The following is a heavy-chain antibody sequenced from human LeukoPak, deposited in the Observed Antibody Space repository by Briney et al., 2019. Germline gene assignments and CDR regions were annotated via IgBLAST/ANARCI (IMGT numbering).Heavy chain of an antibody. CDR1: GYSISSGYY. CDR2: IYHSGST. CDR3: AKYDSSGPKDAFDI. V-gene: IGHV4-38-2*01. D-gene: IGHD3-22*01. J-gene: IGHJ3*02. Sequence: SETLSLTCAVSGYSISSGYYWGWIRQPPGKGLEWIGSIYHSGSTYYNPSLKSRVTISVDMSKNQFSLKLSSVTAADTAVYYCAKYDSSGPKDAFDIWGQGTMVTVSS.